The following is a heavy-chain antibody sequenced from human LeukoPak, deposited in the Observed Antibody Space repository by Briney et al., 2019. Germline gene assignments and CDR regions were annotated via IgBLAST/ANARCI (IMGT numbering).Heavy chain of an antibody. CDR1: GDSISTSSYF. CDR2: IYFSGTS. V-gene: IGHV4-39*07. D-gene: IGHD6-19*01. CDR3: ARAPNPYSSGWYVFGY. J-gene: IGHJ4*02. Sequence: SETLSLTCTVSGDSISTSSYFWGWIRQTPGKGLEWIGSIYFSGTSYSNPSLNSRVTISIDTAKNQFSLKLSSVTAADTAVYYCARAPNPYSSGWYVFGYWGQGTLVTVSS.